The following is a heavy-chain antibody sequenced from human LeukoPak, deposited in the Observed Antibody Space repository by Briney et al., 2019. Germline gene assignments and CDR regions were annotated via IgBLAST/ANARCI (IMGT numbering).Heavy chain of an antibody. V-gene: IGHV4-30-4*02. CDR1: GGSISSGDYY. D-gene: IGHD3-10*01. CDR3: AGFSIRGLKGMDV. CDR2: IYYSGST. Sequence: PSETLSLTCTVSGGSISSGDYYWSWIRQPPGKGLEWIGYIYYSGSTYYNPSLKSRVTISVDTSKNQFSLKLSSVTAADTAVYYCAGFSIRGLKGMDVWGQGTTVTVSS. J-gene: IGHJ6*02.